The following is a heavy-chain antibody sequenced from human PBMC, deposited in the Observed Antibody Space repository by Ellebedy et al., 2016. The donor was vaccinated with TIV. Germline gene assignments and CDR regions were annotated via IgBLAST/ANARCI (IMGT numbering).Heavy chain of an antibody. J-gene: IGHJ3*02. V-gene: IGHV4-30-4*01. D-gene: IGHD1-20*01. CDR3: ARGLTGNAFEI. Sequence: MPSEPLSLTCTVPGGSINSGAYYWSWIRQPPGKGLEWVGYIYYSGSAYYNSSLKGRVKISVDRSKKQISLELNSVTAADTAVYFWARGLTGNAFEIWGQGTMVTVSS. CDR2: IYYSGSA. CDR1: GGSINSGAYY.